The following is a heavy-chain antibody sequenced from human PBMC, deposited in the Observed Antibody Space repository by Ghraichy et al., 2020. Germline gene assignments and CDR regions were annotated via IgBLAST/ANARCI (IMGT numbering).Heavy chain of an antibody. CDR1: GFTFSSSG. Sequence: GGSLRLSCAASGFTFSSSGMHWVRQAPGKGLEWVAVIWYDGTNKNYADSVKGRFTISRDNSKNTLYLQMNSLRAEDTAVYYCARGGHDYDFWSGEVKNYGMDVWGQGTTVTVSS. J-gene: IGHJ6*02. CDR2: IWYDGTNK. D-gene: IGHD3-3*01. V-gene: IGHV3-33*01. CDR3: ARGGHDYDFWSGEVKNYGMDV.